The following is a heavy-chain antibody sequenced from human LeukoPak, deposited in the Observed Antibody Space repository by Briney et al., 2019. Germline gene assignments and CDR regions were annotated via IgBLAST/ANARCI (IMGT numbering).Heavy chain of an antibody. CDR3: ARDQHFRVYDSSIYYPY. V-gene: IGHV3-48*01. Sequence: WGSLRRSGAASGFTCSSFNRNWVRQAPGKGLEGISYINYSSRTIYYADSVKGRFTISRDNAKNSLYLQMNSLRVDDTAVYYCARDQHFRVYDSSIYYPYWGQGTLVTVSS. CDR2: INYSSRTI. CDR1: GFTCSSFN. J-gene: IGHJ4*02. D-gene: IGHD3-22*01.